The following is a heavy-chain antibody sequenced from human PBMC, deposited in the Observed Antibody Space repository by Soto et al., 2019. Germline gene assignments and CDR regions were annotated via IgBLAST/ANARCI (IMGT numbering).Heavy chain of an antibody. J-gene: IGHJ5*02. CDR3: ARETPQQQLAYNWFDP. V-gene: IGHV1-3*01. Sequence: ASVKVSCKASGYTFTSYAMHWVRQAPGQRLEWMGWINAGNGNTKYSQKFQGRVTITRGTSASTAYIELSSLRSEDTAVYYPARETPQQQLAYNWFDPWGQGTLVTVSS. CDR1: GYTFTSYA. D-gene: IGHD6-13*01. CDR2: INAGNGNT.